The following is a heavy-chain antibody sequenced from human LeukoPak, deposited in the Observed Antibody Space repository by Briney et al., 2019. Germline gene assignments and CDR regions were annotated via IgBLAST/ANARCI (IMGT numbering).Heavy chain of an antibody. Sequence: ASVKVSCKASGYTFTGYYMHWVRQAPGQGLEWMGWINPNSGGTNYAQKFQGWVTMTRDTSISTAYMELSRLRSDDTAVYYCARSNSVAVAGTYAFDIWGQGTMVTVSS. J-gene: IGHJ3*02. CDR3: ARSNSVAVAGTYAFDI. CDR2: INPNSGGT. CDR1: GYTFTGYY. D-gene: IGHD6-19*01. V-gene: IGHV1-2*04.